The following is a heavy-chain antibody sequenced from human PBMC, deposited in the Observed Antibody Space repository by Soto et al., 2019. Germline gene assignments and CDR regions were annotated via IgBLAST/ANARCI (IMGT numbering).Heavy chain of an antibody. CDR3: ARLHGYCISSSCHGHYAMDV. Sequence: SETLSLTCAVSGGSISSGGYSWSWIRQPPGKGLEWIGYIYHTGSTYYNPSLKSRVTISVDRSKNQFSLKLSSVTAADTAVYYCARLHGYCISSSCHGHYAMDVWGQGTTVTVSS. J-gene: IGHJ6*02. V-gene: IGHV4-30-2*01. CDR2: IYHTGST. CDR1: GGSISSGGYS. D-gene: IGHD2-2*01.